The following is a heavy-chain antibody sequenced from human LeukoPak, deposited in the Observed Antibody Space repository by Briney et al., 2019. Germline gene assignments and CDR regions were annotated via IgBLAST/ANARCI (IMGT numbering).Heavy chain of an antibody. Sequence: SQTLSLTCTVSGGSISSGSYYWSWIRQPAGKGLEWIGRIYTSESTNYNPSLKSRVTISVDTSKNQFSLKLSSVTAADTAVYYCARGRSRITIFGVATTYYFDYWGQGTLVTVSS. CDR1: GGSISSGSYY. J-gene: IGHJ4*02. D-gene: IGHD3-3*01. V-gene: IGHV4-61*02. CDR2: IYTSEST. CDR3: ARGRSRITIFGVATTYYFDY.